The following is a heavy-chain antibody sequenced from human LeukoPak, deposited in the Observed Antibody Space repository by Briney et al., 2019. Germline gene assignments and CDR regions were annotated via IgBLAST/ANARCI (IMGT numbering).Heavy chain of an antibody. D-gene: IGHD3-3*01. J-gene: IGHJ5*02. V-gene: IGHV4-4*07. CDR3: AREDYDFWSGLLNWLDP. CDR1: GGSISGYY. Sequence: SETLSLTCTDSGGSISGYYWSWIRQPAGKGLEWIGRIYTSGSTNYNPSLKSRVTMSVDTSKNQFPLKLSSVTAADTAVYYCAREDYDFWSGLLNWLDPWGQGTLVTVSS. CDR2: IYTSGST.